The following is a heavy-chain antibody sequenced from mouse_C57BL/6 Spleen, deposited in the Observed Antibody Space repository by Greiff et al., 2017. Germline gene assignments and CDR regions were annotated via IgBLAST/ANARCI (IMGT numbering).Heavy chain of an antibody. J-gene: IGHJ4*01. CDR2: IRSKSNNYAT. V-gene: IGHV10-1*01. CDR1: GFSFNTYA. CDR3: VRQGGSYDYYAMDY. Sequence: GGGLVQPKGSLKLSCAASGFSFNTYAMNWVRQAPGKGLEWVARIRSKSNNYATYYADSVKDRFTISRDDSESMLYLQMNNLKTEDTAMYYCVRQGGSYDYYAMDYWGQGTSVTVSS. D-gene: IGHD6-5*01.